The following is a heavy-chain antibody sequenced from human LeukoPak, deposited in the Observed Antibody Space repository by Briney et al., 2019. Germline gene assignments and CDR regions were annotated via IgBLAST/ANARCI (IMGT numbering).Heavy chain of an antibody. Sequence: GGSLRLSCAASGFTFSSYAMSWVRQAPGKGLEWVSAVSGSGGSTYYADSVKGRFTISRDNSKNTLYLQMSSLRAEDTAVYYCATGGIVAAGTGNWFDPWGQGTLVTVSS. D-gene: IGHD6-13*01. J-gene: IGHJ5*02. CDR2: VSGSGGST. CDR3: ATGGIVAAGTGNWFDP. CDR1: GFTFSSYA. V-gene: IGHV3-23*01.